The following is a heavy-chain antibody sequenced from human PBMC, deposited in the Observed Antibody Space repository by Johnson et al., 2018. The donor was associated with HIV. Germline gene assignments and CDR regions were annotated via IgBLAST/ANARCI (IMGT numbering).Heavy chain of an antibody. Sequence: QVQLVESGGGLIQPGGSLRLSCAASGFTVSSNYMSWVRQAPGKGLEWVAVISYDGSNKYYADSVKGRFTISRDNSKNTLFLQMSSLRPEATAVYYCARELRYIGNSRGAFDIWGQGTMVTVSS. CDR3: ARELRYIGNSRGAFDI. CDR2: ISYDGSNK. V-gene: IGHV3-30-3*01. J-gene: IGHJ3*02. D-gene: IGHD4-23*01. CDR1: GFTVSSNY.